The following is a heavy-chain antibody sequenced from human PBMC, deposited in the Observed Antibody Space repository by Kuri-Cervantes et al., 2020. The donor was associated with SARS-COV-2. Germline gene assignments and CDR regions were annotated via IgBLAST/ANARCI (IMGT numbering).Heavy chain of an antibody. V-gene: IGHV1-69*13. CDR1: GGTFSSYA. J-gene: IGHJ6*02. Sequence: SVKVSCKASGGTFSSYAISWVRQAPGQGLEWMGGIIPIFGTANYAQKFQGRVTITADESTNTAYMELSSLRSEDTAVYYCARDVGFGYSYGHSYGMDVWGQGTTVTVSS. CDR3: ARDVGFGYSYGHSYGMDV. CDR2: IIPIFGTA. D-gene: IGHD5-18*01.